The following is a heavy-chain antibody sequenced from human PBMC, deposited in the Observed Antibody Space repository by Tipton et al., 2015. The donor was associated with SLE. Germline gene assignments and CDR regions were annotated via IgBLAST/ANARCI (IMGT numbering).Heavy chain of an antibody. V-gene: IGHV3-7*01. CDR1: GFTFSSYW. CDR2: IKQDGSEK. J-gene: IGHJ3*02. CDR3: ARGDYYSGSYHDAFDI. D-gene: IGHD3-10*01. Sequence: GSLRLSCAASGFTFSSYWMSWVRQAPGKGLEWVANIKQDGSEKYYVDSVKGRFTISRDNAKDSLYLQINSLRDEDTAVYYCARGDYYSGSYHDAFDIWGQGTVVTVSS.